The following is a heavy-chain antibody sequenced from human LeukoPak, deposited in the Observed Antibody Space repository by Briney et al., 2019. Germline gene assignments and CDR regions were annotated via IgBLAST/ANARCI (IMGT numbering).Heavy chain of an antibody. CDR1: GFTFSTYW. CDR2: IVSDESTT. CDR3: GRDSRYSIDS. Sequence: GGSLRLSCAASGFTFSTYWMHWVRQAPGKGLVWVSRIVSDESTTTYADSVKGRFTISRDNAKNTLYLQMNSLRAEDTAVYYCGRDSRYSIDSWGQGTLVTVSS. V-gene: IGHV3-74*01. D-gene: IGHD1-14*01. J-gene: IGHJ4*02.